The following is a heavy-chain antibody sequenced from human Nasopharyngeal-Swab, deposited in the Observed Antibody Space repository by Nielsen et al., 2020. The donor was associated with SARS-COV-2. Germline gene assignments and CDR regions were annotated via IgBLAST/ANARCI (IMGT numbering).Heavy chain of an antibody. CDR3: ANRRGGSWHPYCFDY. CDR2: ISGSGGST. Sequence: GGSLRLSCAPSGSTFSSYAMHWVRQAPGMGLEWVSTISGSGGSTNYADSVKGRFTISRDNSENTLYLQMNSLRAEDTAVYYCANRRGGSWHPYCFDYWGQGTLVTVSS. D-gene: IGHD6-13*01. CDR1: GSTFSSYA. J-gene: IGHJ4*02. V-gene: IGHV3-23*01.